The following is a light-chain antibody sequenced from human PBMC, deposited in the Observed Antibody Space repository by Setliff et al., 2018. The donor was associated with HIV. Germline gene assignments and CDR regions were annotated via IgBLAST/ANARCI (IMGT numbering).Light chain of an antibody. CDR3: SSYTSSTPLYV. V-gene: IGLV2-14*03. CDR2: DVN. J-gene: IGLJ1*01. Sequence: QSALTQPASVSGSPGQSITISCTGTSSDVGGYNYVSWYQQHPGKAPKLMIYDVNNRPSGVSNRFSGSKSGNTASLTISGLQAEDEADYYCSSYTSSTPLYVFGAGTQLTVL. CDR1: SSDVGGYNY.